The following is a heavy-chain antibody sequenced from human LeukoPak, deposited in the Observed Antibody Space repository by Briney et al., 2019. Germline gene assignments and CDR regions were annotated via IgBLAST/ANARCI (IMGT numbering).Heavy chain of an antibody. D-gene: IGHD2-2*01. CDR1: GYTFTSYG. V-gene: IGHV1-18*01. Sequence: ASVKVSCKASGYTFTSYGISWVRQAPGRGLEWMAWISAHNGNTNYAQNLRDRVTLTTDTSTSTVHMELRSLRSDDTAVYYCASSKTSCSSTSCYDPFDYWGQGTLVSVSS. CDR2: ISAHNGNT. CDR3: ASSKTSCSSTSCYDPFDY. J-gene: IGHJ4*02.